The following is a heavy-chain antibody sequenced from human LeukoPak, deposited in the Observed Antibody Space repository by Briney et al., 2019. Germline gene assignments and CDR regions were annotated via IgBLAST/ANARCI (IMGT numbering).Heavy chain of an antibody. D-gene: IGHD2-2*01. V-gene: IGHV2-5*02. J-gene: IGHJ3*02. CDR1: GFALSTSGAG. Sequence: ESGPSLVKPTQTLTLTCTFSGFALSTSGAGVGWIRQPPGKALEWLALSYWDDDKRYSPSLKSRLTITKDTSKNQVVVTMTNVDPVDTATYYCAHFGFKGYCSSTSCYAANAFDIWGQGTMVTVSS. CDR3: AHFGFKGYCSSTSCYAANAFDI. CDR2: SYWDDDK.